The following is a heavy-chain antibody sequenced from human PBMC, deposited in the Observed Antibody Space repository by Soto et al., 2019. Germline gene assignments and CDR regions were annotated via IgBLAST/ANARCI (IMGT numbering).Heavy chain of an antibody. V-gene: IGHV4-34*01. CDR1: GGSFSGYY. J-gene: IGHJ6*03. Sequence: SETLSLTCAVYGGSFSGYYWSRIRQPPGKGLEWIGEINHSGSTNYNPSLKSRVTISVDTSKNQFSLKLSSVTAADTAVYYCARAGKYCSSTSCYAGFSYYYYYYMDVWGKGTTVTVSS. D-gene: IGHD2-2*01. CDR3: ARAGKYCSSTSCYAGFSYYYYYYMDV. CDR2: INHSGST.